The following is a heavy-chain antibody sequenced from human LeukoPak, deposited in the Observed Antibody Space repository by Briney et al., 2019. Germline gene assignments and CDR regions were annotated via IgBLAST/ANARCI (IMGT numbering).Heavy chain of an antibody. J-gene: IGHJ6*04. CDR1: GFTFSDYY. CDR2: IRSKTYGETT. Sequence: PGGSLRLSCAASGFTFSDYYRSWVRQAPGKGLEWVGFIRSKTYGETTEYAASVKGRFTISRDDSKSIAYLQMNSLKTEDTAVYYASRAAYSGSGSPKTLDVWGKGTTVTVSS. D-gene: IGHD3-10*01. V-gene: IGHV3-49*04. CDR3: SRAAYSGSGSPKTLDV.